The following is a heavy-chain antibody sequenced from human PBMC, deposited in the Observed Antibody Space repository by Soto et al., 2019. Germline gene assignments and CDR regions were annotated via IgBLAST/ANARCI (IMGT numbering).Heavy chain of an antibody. CDR1: GYTFTSYG. J-gene: IGHJ4*02. V-gene: IGHV1-18*01. CDR2: ISAYNGNT. CDR3: ARVPQSVGVNYYDSSGYPDY. Sequence: ASVKVSCKASGYTFTSYGISWVRQAPGQGLEGMGWISAYNGNTNYAQKLQGRVTMTTDTSTSTAYMELRSLRSDDTAVYYCARVPQSVGVNYYDSSGYPDYWGQGTLVTVSS. D-gene: IGHD3-22*01.